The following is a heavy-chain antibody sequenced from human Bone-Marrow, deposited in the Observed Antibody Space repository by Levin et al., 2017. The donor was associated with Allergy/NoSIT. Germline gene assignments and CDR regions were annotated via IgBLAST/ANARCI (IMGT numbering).Heavy chain of an antibody. CDR2: IYYSGST. D-gene: IGHD3-22*01. Sequence: SETLSLTCTVSGGSISSGGYYWSWIRQHPGKGLEWIGYIYYSGSTYYNPSLKSRVTISVDTSKNQFSLKLSSVTAADTAVYYCARITMIVVVSDAFDIWGQGTMVTVSS. J-gene: IGHJ3*02. CDR1: GGSISSGGYY. CDR3: ARITMIVVVSDAFDI. V-gene: IGHV4-31*03.